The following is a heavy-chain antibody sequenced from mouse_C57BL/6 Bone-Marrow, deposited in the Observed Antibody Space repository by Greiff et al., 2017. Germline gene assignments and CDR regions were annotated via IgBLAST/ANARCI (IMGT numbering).Heavy chain of an antibody. CDR1: GFTFSNYW. CDR3: TGGIFPGYGHYYAMDY. J-gene: IGHJ4*01. Sequence: EVKLVESGGGLVQPGGSMKLSCVASGFTFSNYWMNWVRQSPEKGLEWVAQIRLKSDNYATHYAESVKGRFTISRDDSKSSVYLQMNNLRAEDTGIYYCTGGIFPGYGHYYAMDYWGQGTSVTVSS. CDR2: IRLKSDNYAT. V-gene: IGHV6-3*01. D-gene: IGHD1-1*01.